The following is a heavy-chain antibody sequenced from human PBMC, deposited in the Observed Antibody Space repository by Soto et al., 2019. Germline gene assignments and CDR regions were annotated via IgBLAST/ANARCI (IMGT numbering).Heavy chain of an antibody. J-gene: IGHJ4*01. CDR2: ISGGGDTT. CDR1: GFTFNNYA. Sequence: EVQLLESGGDLEQPGGSRRLSCAASGFTFNNYAMTWVRQAPGKGLEWVSAISGGGDTTSYADSVKGRFTVSRDGSKNTLYLQMSSLRAEDTALYYCAKGRGGSGSLTPRVDFWGHGTLVTVSS. CDR3: AKGRGGSGSLTPRVDF. V-gene: IGHV3-23*01. D-gene: IGHD3-10*01.